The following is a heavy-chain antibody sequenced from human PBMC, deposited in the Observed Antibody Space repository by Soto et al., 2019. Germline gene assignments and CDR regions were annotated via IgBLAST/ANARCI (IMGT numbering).Heavy chain of an antibody. V-gene: IGHV4-39*01. CDR1: GGSILDSTYY. J-gene: IGHJ5*02. CDR3: ARQASGYYYGWFDP. CDR2: IFYSGGT. Sequence: QLLLQESGPGLVKPSETLSLTCTVSGGSILDSTYYWAWIRQSPGKGLEWIGTIFYSGGTFYTPYCKSRVPMCVETSTNQFSLKLSSVTDADTAVYYFARQASGYYYGWFDPWGQGTLVTVSS. D-gene: IGHD3-22*01.